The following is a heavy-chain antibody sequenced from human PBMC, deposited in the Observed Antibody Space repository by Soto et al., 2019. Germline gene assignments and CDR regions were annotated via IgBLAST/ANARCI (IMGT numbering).Heavy chain of an antibody. CDR2: IRSKANSYAT. CDR3: TSHYTAVAGTVDY. CDR1: EFTFSGSA. D-gene: IGHD6-19*01. Sequence: PGGSLRLSCAASEFTFSGSAMHWVRQASWKGLEWVGRIRSKANSYATAYAASVKGRFTISRDDSKNTAYLQMNSLKTEDTAVYYCTSHYTAVAGTVDYWGQGTLVTVSS. V-gene: IGHV3-73*01. J-gene: IGHJ4*02.